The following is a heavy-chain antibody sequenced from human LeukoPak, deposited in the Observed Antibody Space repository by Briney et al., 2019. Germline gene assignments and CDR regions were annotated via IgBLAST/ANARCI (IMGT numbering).Heavy chain of an antibody. D-gene: IGHD3-10*01. CDR3: AKDGSNYGLGTSFDN. Sequence: GGSLRLSCAASGITFNDAWMSWVRQAPGKGLEWVAAISGSGDKTYYADSVKGRFTISRDNSKTTLFLQLNSLGAGDSAVFYCAKDGSNYGLGTSFDNWGQGTLVTVSS. CDR2: ISGSGDKT. J-gene: IGHJ4*02. V-gene: IGHV3-23*01. CDR1: GITFNDAW.